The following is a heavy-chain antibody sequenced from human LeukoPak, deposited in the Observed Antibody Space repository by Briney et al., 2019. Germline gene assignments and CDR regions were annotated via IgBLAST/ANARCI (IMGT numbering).Heavy chain of an antibody. CDR1: GYPFVNNW. CDR2: IKQDGRET. V-gene: IGHV3-7*04. J-gene: IGHJ6*02. Sequence: GGSLRLSCAASGYPFVNNWMTWVRQAPGKGLEWVATIKQDGRETYYVDSVKGRFSISRDNARDSMYLQMNILRAEDATVYYCARARYCANSVCHIGGGLDVWGPGNTVTVSS. CDR3: ARARYCANSVCHIGGGLDV. D-gene: IGHD2-8*01.